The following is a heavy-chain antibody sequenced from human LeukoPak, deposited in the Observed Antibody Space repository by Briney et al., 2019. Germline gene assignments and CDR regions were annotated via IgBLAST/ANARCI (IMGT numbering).Heavy chain of an antibody. J-gene: IGHJ4*02. D-gene: IGHD3-10*01. CDR3: AEGHDYYGSGSYYNS. CDR1: GFTFSSYA. CDR2: ISGSGGST. V-gene: IGHV3-23*01. Sequence: GGSLRLSCAASGFTFSSYAMSWVRQAPGKGLEWVSAISGSGGSTYYADSVKGRFTISRDNSKNTLYLQMNSLRAEDTAVYYCAEGHDYYGSGSYYNSRGQGTLVTVSS.